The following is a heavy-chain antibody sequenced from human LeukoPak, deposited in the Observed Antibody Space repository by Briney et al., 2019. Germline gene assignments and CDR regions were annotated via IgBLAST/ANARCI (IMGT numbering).Heavy chain of an antibody. V-gene: IGHV3-23*01. CDR2: ISSVFANT. J-gene: IGHJ6*03. D-gene: IGHD3-10*01. Sequence: GGSLRLSCAASGFTFDNYVMAWGRRAPGEGLEGVSTISSVFANTYSADSVKGRFTIATDNSKSTLYLQMNSLRAEDTAVYYCAKDLFSGSGRAGNMDVWGKGTTVTVSS. CDR3: AKDLFSGSGRAGNMDV. CDR1: GFTFDNYV.